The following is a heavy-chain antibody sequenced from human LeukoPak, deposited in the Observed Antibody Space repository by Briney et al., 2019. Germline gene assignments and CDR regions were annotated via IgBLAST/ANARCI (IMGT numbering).Heavy chain of an antibody. CDR2: ISSSSSYI. Sequence: GGSLRLSCAASGFTFSSYEMNWVRQAPGKGLEWVSSISSSSSYIYYADSVKGRFTISRDNAKNSLYLQMNSLRAEDTAVYYCARDSPRSSSWAFDYWGQGTLVTVSS. J-gene: IGHJ4*02. CDR3: ARDSPRSSSWAFDY. CDR1: GFTFSSYE. V-gene: IGHV3-21*01. D-gene: IGHD6-13*01.